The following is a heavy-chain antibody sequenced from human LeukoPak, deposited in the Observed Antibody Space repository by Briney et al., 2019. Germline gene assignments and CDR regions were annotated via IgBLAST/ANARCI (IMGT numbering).Heavy chain of an antibody. V-gene: IGHV3-74*01. CDR1: GFTFSDFA. CDR3: ARGNDYWSGYIDY. Sequence: GGSLRLSCAASGFTFSDFAMSWVRQAPGKGLEWVSHVKNDGSSTNYADSVRGRFTISRDNAKNTLYLQMNSLRAEDTAVYYCARGNDYWSGYIDYWGQGTLVTVSS. D-gene: IGHD3-3*01. J-gene: IGHJ4*02. CDR2: VKNDGSST.